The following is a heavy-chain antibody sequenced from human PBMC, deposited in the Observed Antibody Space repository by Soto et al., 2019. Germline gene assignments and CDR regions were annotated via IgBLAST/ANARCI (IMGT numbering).Heavy chain of an antibody. D-gene: IGHD6-6*01. CDR2: IIPIFGTA. V-gene: IGHV1-69*13. J-gene: IGHJ6*02. Sequence: SVKVSCKASGGTFSRYAISWVRQAPGQGLEWMGGIIPIFGTANYAQKFQGRVTITADESTSTAYMELSSLRSEDTAVYYCARDTAARPLYYYYYYGMDVWGQGTTVTVSS. CDR1: GGTFSRYA. CDR3: ARDTAARPLYYYYYYGMDV.